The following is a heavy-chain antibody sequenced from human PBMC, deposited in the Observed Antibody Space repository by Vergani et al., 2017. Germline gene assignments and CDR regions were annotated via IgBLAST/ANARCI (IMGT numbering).Heavy chain of an antibody. Sequence: QLQLQESGPGLVKPSETLSLTCTVSGGSISSSSYYWGWIRQPPGKGLEWIGSIYYSGSTYYNPSLKSRVTISVDTSKNQFSLKLSSVTDADTAVYYCARHLKVGQFGVAPTPPYSYGMDVWGQGTTVTVSS. D-gene: IGHD3-3*01. J-gene: IGHJ6*02. CDR3: ARHLKVGQFGVAPTPPYSYGMDV. CDR2: IYYSGST. CDR1: GGSISSSSYY. V-gene: IGHV4-39*01.